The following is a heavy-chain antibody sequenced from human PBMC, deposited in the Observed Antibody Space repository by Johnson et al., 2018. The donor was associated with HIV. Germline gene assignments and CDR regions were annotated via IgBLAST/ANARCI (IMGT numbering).Heavy chain of an antibody. D-gene: IGHD3/OR15-3a*01. J-gene: IGHJ3*02. CDR1: GFTFDDYA. Sequence: VQLVESGGGLVQPGRSLRLSCAASGFTFDDYAMHWVRQAPGKGLEWVSGISWNSGSIGYADSVKGRFTISRDNAKNSLYLQMNSLRAEDTAVYYCARDSHNFWTDAFDIWGQGTMVTVSS. V-gene: IGHV3-9*01. CDR3: ARDSHNFWTDAFDI. CDR2: ISWNSGSI.